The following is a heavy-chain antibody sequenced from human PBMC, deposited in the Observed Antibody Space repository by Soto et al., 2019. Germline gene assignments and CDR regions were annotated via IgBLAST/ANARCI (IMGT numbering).Heavy chain of an antibody. V-gene: IGHV3-48*02. D-gene: IGHD3-22*01. Sequence: GGSLRLSCAASGFTFSSYSMNWVRQAPGKGLEWVSYISSSSSTIYYADSVKGRFTISRDNAKNSLYLQMNSLRDEDTAVYYCAKDWGYYYDSSGYLAPYWGQGTLVTVSS. CDR3: AKDWGYYYDSSGYLAPY. J-gene: IGHJ4*02. CDR2: ISSSSSTI. CDR1: GFTFSSYS.